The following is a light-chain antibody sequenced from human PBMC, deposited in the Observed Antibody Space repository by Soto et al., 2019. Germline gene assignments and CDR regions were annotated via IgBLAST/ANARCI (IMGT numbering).Light chain of an antibody. Sequence: DIQMTQSPSSLSASLGDTVTITCRASQSIRSRLNWYQQKPGKAPNLLIYAATNLQSGVPSRFSGGGSGTDFTLTVSSLQPEDLATYYCQQSYTTPLTFGQGTKVDIK. CDR2: AAT. V-gene: IGKV1-39*01. CDR3: QQSYTTPLT. CDR1: QSIRSR. J-gene: IGKJ1*01.